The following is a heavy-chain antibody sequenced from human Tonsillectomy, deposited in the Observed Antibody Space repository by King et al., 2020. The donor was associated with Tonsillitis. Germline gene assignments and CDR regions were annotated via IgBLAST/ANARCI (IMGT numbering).Heavy chain of an antibody. CDR1: GFTFSRDW. V-gene: IGHV3-7*03. CDR3: ARFPRGGSGTSFDY. Sequence: VQLVESGGGLVQPGGSLRLSCAASGFTFSRDWMTWVRHAPGKGLEWVANIKEDGSEKYYVDSVKGRFTISRDNAKNSLYLQLNSLRAEDTAMYYCARFPRGGSGTSFDYWGQGTLVTVSS. CDR2: IKEDGSEK. J-gene: IGHJ4*02. D-gene: IGHD3-10*01.